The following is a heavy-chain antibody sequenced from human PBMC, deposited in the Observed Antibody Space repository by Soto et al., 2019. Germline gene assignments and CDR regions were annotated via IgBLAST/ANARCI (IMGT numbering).Heavy chain of an antibody. CDR2: ISISSSDR. J-gene: IGHJ4*01. CDR1: GFTLRTYT. Sequence: GGSLRLSCAASGFTLRTYTMNWVRQAPGKGLEWVSSISISSSDRYYADSVRGRFTISRDNAKNALYLQMNSLRADDTAVYFCVRGMNPLFGGQGTLITVSS. V-gene: IGHV3-21*06. CDR3: VRGMNPLF.